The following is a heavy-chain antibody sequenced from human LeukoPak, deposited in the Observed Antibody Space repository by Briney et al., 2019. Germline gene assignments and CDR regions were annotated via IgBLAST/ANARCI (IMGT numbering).Heavy chain of an antibody. V-gene: IGHV4-59*08. Sequence: SETLSLTCSVSGGSISRYYWSWIRQPPGKGLEWIGYIYYSGSTNYNSSLKSRVTISVDTSKNQFSLKLSSVTAADTAVYCCARRNGGDWLDPWGQGILVTVSS. CDR3: ARRNGGDWLDP. CDR2: IYYSGST. D-gene: IGHD2-8*01. J-gene: IGHJ5*02. CDR1: GGSISRYY.